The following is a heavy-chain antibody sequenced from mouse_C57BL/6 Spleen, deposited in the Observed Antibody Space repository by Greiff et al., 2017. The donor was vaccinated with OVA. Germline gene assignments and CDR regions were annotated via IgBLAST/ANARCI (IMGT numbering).Heavy chain of an antibody. CDR3: ARLSNSHPSYAMDY. Sequence: QVQLKESGPELVKPGASVKISCKASGYAFSSSWMNWVKQRPGKGLEWIGRIYPGDGDTNYNGKFKGKATLTADKSSSTAYMQLSSLTSEDSAVYFCARLSNSHPSYAMDYWGQGTSVTVSS. D-gene: IGHD2-5*01. V-gene: IGHV1-82*01. J-gene: IGHJ4*01. CDR1: GYAFSSSW. CDR2: IYPGDGDT.